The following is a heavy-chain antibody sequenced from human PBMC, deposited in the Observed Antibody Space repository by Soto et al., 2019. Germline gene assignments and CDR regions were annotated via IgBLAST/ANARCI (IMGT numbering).Heavy chain of an antibody. J-gene: IGHJ4*02. D-gene: IGHD6-6*01. CDR3: ARDRGGSSSGLFDY. CDR2: IYHSGST. Sequence: QLELQESGSGLVKPSQTLSLTCAVSGGSISSGGYSWSWIRQPPGKGLDRIGYIYHSGSTYYNPSLKCRVTISVDRSKNQFSLKLSSATAADTAVYYCARDRGGSSSGLFDYWGQGTLVTVSS. V-gene: IGHV4-30-2*01. CDR1: GGSISSGGYS.